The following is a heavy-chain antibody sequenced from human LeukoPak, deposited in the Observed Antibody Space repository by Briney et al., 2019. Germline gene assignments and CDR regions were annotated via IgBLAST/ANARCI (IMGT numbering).Heavy chain of an antibody. J-gene: IGHJ4*02. V-gene: IGHV4-59*01. D-gene: IGHD3-22*01. CDR3: ARSYYDSSGSFDY. Sequence: KPSETLSLTCTVSGGSISSYYWSWIRQPPGKGLEWIGYIYYSGSTNYNPSLKSRVTISVDTSKNQFSLKLSSVTAADTAVYYCARSYYDSSGSFDYWGQGTLVTVSS. CDR2: IYYSGST. CDR1: GGSISSYY.